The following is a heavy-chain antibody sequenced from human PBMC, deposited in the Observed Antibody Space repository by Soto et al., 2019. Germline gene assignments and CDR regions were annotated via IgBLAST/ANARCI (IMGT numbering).Heavy chain of an antibody. J-gene: IGHJ4*02. CDR3: ARVHSSSHHYFDY. CDR1: GFTFSIYS. Sequence: PGGSLRLSCAASGFTFSIYSMNWVRQAPGKGLEWVSYIMPGSSHIFYADSVKGRFTISRDNAKNSLYLQMNSLRAEDTAVYYCARVHSSSHHYFDYWGQGTLVTVSS. V-gene: IGHV3-48*01. D-gene: IGHD6-13*01. CDR2: IMPGSSHI.